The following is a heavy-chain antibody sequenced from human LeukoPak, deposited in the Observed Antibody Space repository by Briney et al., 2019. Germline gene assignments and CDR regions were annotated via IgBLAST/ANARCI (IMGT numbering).Heavy chain of an antibody. V-gene: IGHV3-21*01. D-gene: IGHD3-9*01. J-gene: IGHJ4*02. CDR2: ISSSSSYI. Sequence: GGSLRLSCAASGFTFSSYSMNWVRQAPGKGLEWVSSISSSSSYIYYADSAKGRFTISRDNAKNSLYLQMNSLRAEDTAVYYCARDPEYDILTTPDNTDYWGQGTLVTVSS. CDR3: ARDPEYDILTTPDNTDY. CDR1: GFTFSSYS.